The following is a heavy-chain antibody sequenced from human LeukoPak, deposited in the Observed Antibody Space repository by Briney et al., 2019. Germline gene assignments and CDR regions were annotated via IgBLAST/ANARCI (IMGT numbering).Heavy chain of an antibody. V-gene: IGHV1-2*02. D-gene: IGHD3-3*01. J-gene: IGHJ4*02. CDR2: INPNSGGT. Sequence: GASVKVSCKASGYTFTGYYMHWVRQAPGQGLEWMGWINPNSGGTNYAQKFQGRVTMTRDTSISTAYMELSRLRSDDTAVYYCARVEFGVVIGEIDYWGQGTLVTVSS. CDR1: GYTFTGYY. CDR3: ARVEFGVVIGEIDY.